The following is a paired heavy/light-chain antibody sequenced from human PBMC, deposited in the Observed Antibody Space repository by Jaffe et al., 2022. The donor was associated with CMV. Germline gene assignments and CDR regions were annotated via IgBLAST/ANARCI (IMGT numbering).Light chain of an antibody. J-gene: IGKJ2*01. Sequence: DIVLTQSPGTLSLSPGERATLSCRASQTVKNNFLAWYQQKPGQAPRLLIYGASNRATGIPDRFSGSGSGTDFTLTISRLEPEDFAVYYCHQYSNSPPDTFGQGTKLEIK. V-gene: IGKV3-20*01. CDR1: QTVKNNF. CDR3: HQYSNSPPDT. CDR2: GAS.
Heavy chain of an antibody. Sequence: QVQLVQSGGEVKKPGASVRVSCRTSGYTYTAYAINWVRQAPGQGLEWMGRISVDNGDTKFSQKVQGRLTITTDMSTTTVHMDLRSLRSDDTAVYYCARSWNPLGDYFDSWGQGTLVSVSS. D-gene: IGHD1-1*01. J-gene: IGHJ4*02. V-gene: IGHV1-18*01. CDR2: ISVDNGDT. CDR1: GYTYTAYA. CDR3: ARSWNPLGDYFDS.